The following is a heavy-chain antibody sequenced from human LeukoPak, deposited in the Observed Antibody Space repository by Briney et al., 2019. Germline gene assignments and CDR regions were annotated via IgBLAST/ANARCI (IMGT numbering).Heavy chain of an antibody. CDR3: ARSHTRGPEVALMDY. V-gene: IGHV4-39*02. J-gene: IGHJ4*02. CDR2: IYYSGST. D-gene: IGHD3-10*01. Sequence: SETLSLTCTVSGGSISSGSYYWSWIRQPPGKGLEWIGSIYYSGSTYYNPSLKSRVTISVDTSKNHFSLKLSSVTAADTAAYYCARSHTRGPEVALMDYWGQGTLVTVSS. CDR1: GGSISSGSYY.